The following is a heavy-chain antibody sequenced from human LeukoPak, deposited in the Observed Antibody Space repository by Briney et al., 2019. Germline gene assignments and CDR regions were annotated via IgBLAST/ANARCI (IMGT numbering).Heavy chain of an antibody. CDR1: GFTFSSYG. CDR3: FYWRFGGFDY. CDR2: ISYDGSNK. J-gene: IGHJ4*02. V-gene: IGHV3-30*03. D-gene: IGHD3-10*01. Sequence: PGGSLRLSCAASGFTFSSYGMHLVRQAPGKGLEWVAVISYDGSNKYYADSVKGRFTISRDNSKNTLYLQMNSLRAEDTAVYYCFYWRFGGFDYWGQGTLVTVSS.